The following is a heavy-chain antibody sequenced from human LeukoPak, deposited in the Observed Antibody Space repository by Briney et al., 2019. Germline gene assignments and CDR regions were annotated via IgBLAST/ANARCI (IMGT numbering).Heavy chain of an antibody. V-gene: IGHV1-2*06. Sequence: GASVKVSCKASGYTFTGYYIHWVRQAPGQGLEWMGRINPNSGGTKYAQKFQGRVTMTRDTSISTAYMELSSLRSEDTAVYYCARGLRAYCGGDCSYFDYWGQGTLVTVSS. D-gene: IGHD2-21*02. CDR1: GYTFTGYY. CDR3: ARGLRAYCGGDCSYFDY. J-gene: IGHJ4*02. CDR2: INPNSGGT.